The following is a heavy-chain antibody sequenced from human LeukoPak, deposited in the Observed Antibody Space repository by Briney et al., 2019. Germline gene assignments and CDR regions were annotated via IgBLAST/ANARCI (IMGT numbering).Heavy chain of an antibody. J-gene: IGHJ5*02. CDR1: GYSISSGYY. V-gene: IGHV4-38-2*02. Sequence: SETLSLTCTVSGYSISSGYYWGWIRQPPGKGLEWIGSIYHSGSTYYNPSLKSRVTISVDTSKNQFSLKLSSVTAADTAVYYCARVLLWFGELFGFDPWGQGTLVTVSS. CDR3: ARVLLWFGELFGFDP. CDR2: IYHSGST. D-gene: IGHD3-10*01.